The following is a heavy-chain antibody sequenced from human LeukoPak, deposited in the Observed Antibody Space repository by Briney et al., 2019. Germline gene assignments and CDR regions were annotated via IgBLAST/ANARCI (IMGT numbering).Heavy chain of an antibody. CDR2: INPSGGST. CDR1: GYTFTSYY. V-gene: IGHV1-46*01. Sequence: ASVKVSCKASGYTFTSYYMHWVRQAPGQGLEWMGIINPSGGSTSYAQKFQGRVTMTRDMSTSTVYVELSSLRSEDTAIYYCARGGYYDSHAYYSALDYWGQGTLVTVSS. J-gene: IGHJ4*02. CDR3: ARGGYYDSHAYYSALDY. D-gene: IGHD3-22*01.